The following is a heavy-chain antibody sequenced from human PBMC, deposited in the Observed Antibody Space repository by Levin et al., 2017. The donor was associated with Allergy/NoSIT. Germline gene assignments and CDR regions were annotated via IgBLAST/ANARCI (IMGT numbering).Heavy chain of an antibody. J-gene: IGHJ5*02. CDR1: GGTFSSYA. CDR2: IIPIFGTA. Sequence: WASVKVSCKASGGTFSSYAISWVRQAPGQGLEWMGGIIPIFGTANYAQKFQGRVTITADKSTSTAYMELSSLRSEDTAVYYCASVTMVQGVKNWFDPWGQGTLVTVSS. V-gene: IGHV1-69*06. CDR3: ASVTMVQGVKNWFDP. D-gene: IGHD3-10*01.